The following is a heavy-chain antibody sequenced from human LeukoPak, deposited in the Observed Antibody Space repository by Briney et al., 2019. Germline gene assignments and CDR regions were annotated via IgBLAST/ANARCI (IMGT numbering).Heavy chain of an antibody. V-gene: IGHV4-59*01. J-gene: IGHJ3*02. CDR3: AGAASREAFDI. D-gene: IGHD2-2*01. Sequence: SETLSLTCTVSGGSISEYYWSWIRQPPGKGLEWIGYIYYSGSTNYTPSLKSRVTISINTSKNQFSLRLSSVTAADTAVYYCAGAASREAFDIWGQGTRVTVSS. CDR1: GGSISEYY. CDR2: IYYSGST.